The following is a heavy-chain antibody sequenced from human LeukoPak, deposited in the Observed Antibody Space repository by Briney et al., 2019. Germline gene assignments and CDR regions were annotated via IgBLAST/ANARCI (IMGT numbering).Heavy chain of an antibody. CDR3: AKNRGDAYNTFDC. J-gene: IGHJ4*02. D-gene: IGHD5-24*01. CDR1: GFTVSSNY. Sequence: GVSLRLSCAASGFTVSSNYMSWVRQAPGKGLEWVSSIHDGDNTIYADSVKGRFTISRDNSKNTLYLQVNSLRAEDTAVYYCAKNRGDAYNTFDCWGQGTLLSVSS. V-gene: IGHV3-53*01. CDR2: IHDGDNT.